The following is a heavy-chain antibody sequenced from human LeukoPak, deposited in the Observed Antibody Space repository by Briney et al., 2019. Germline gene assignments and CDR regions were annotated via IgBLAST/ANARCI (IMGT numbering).Heavy chain of an antibody. CDR1: GYTFTSYD. CDR3: ARGQRTEAGRFDP. V-gene: IGHV1-8*03. CDR2: MNPNSGNT. D-gene: IGHD1-1*01. J-gene: IGHJ5*02. Sequence: ASVKVSCKASGYTFTSYDINWVRQATGQGLEWMGWMNPNSGNTGYVQKFQGRVTITRNTSISTAYMELSSLRSEDTAGYYCARGQRTEAGRFDPWGQGTLVTVSS.